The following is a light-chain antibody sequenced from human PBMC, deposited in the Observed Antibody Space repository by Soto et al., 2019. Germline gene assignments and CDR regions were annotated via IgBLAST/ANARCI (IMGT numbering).Light chain of an antibody. Sequence: EIVLTQSPGTLSLFLGGRATLSCRASQSVKNNYLAWYQQKPGQAPRLLLFAASNRATDISDRFSGSGSGTDFTLTISRLEPEDFAVYYCQQYGSKPWTFGQGTEVEVK. CDR1: QSVKNNY. CDR3: QQYGSKPWT. J-gene: IGKJ1*01. V-gene: IGKV3-20*01. CDR2: AAS.